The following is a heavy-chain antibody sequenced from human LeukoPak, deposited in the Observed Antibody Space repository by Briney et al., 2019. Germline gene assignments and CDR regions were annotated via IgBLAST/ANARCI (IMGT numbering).Heavy chain of an antibody. CDR3: AKSRAYFYYMDV. V-gene: IGHV3-23*01. CDR1: GFTFSSYA. Sequence: GGSLRLSCAASGFTFSSYAMSWVRQAPGKGLEWVSAISGSGDSTYYADSVKGRFTISRDNSKNTLYLQMNSLRAEDTAVYYCAKSRAYFYYMDVWGKGTTVTVSS. CDR2: ISGSGDST. J-gene: IGHJ6*03.